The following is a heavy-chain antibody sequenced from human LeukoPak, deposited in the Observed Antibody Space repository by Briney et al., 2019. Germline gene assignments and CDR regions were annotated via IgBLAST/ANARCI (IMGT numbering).Heavy chain of an antibody. CDR3: ARAHGSGNYYPDY. J-gene: IGHJ4*02. CDR1: GYTFTSYA. V-gene: IGHV1-3*01. Sequence: ASVKVSCKASGYTFTSYAMHWVRQAPGQRLEWMGWINAGNGNTKYSQKFQGKVTITRDTSASTAYMELSSLRSEDTAVYYCARAHGSGNYYPDYWGQGTLVTVSS. CDR2: INAGNGNT. D-gene: IGHD3-10*01.